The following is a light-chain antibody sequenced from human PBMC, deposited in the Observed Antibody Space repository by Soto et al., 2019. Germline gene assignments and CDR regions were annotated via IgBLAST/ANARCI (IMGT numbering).Light chain of an antibody. Sequence: QSVLTQPASVSGSPGQSITISCTGTTSDVGSHNLVSWYQQHPGKAPKLTIYEGSKRPSGVSNRFSGSKSGNTASLTISGLQAEDEADYYCCSYAGSNTWVFGGGTQLTVL. J-gene: IGLJ3*02. CDR1: TSDVGSHNL. V-gene: IGLV2-23*01. CDR2: EGS. CDR3: CSYAGSNTWV.